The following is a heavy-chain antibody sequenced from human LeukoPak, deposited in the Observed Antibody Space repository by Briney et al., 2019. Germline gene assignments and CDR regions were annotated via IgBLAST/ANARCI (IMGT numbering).Heavy chain of an antibody. CDR3: HLMNNYGGSYGLGY. J-gene: IGHJ4*02. Sequence: SETLSLTCTVSGGSISTNDYYGGWIRPPPGKGLDGIVSIYYNGGAYSSPSRKSRVTMSLDTSKTRFYLPLNSVTAADTAVYYCHLMNNYGGSYGLGYWGQGTLVTVS. CDR1: GGSISTNDYY. CDR2: IYYNGGA. V-gene: IGHV4-39*01. D-gene: IGHD1-26*01.